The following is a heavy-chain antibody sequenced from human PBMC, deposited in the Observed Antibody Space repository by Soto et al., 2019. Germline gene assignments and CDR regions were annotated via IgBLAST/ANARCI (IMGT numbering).Heavy chain of an antibody. V-gene: IGHV4-59*08. CDR1: GGSISSYY. Sequence: QVQLQESGPGLVKPSETLSLTCTVSGGSISSYYWSWIRQPPGKGLEWIGYIYYSGSTNYNPSLTLLVTKSEDPSKNQSSRKMSSVTGADSAVYYCARHRRYFSSTSCYSKYYFDYRGQGTLVTVSS. CDR2: IYYSGST. CDR3: ARHRRYFSSTSCYSKYYFDY. D-gene: IGHD2-2*01. J-gene: IGHJ4*02.